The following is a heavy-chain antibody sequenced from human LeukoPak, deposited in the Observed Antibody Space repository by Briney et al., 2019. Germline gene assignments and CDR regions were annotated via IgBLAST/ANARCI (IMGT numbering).Heavy chain of an antibody. Sequence: SETLSLTCTVSGGSISSYYWSWIRQPPGKGLGWIGYIYYSGSTNYNPSLKSRVTISVDTSKNQFSLKLSSVTAADTAVYYCARTYYDFWSGYYTGSGGWFDPWGQGTLVTVSS. J-gene: IGHJ5*02. CDR3: ARTYYDFWSGYYTGSGGWFDP. CDR2: IYYSGST. V-gene: IGHV4-59*01. D-gene: IGHD3-3*01. CDR1: GGSISSYY.